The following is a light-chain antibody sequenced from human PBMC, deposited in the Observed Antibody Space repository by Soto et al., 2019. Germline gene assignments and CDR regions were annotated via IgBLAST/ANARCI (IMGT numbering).Light chain of an antibody. CDR1: QSVSNS. J-gene: IGKJ2*01. V-gene: IGKV3-20*01. CDR3: LQYGSSPYT. CDR2: GAS. Sequence: EIVLTQSPATLSLSPGERVTLSCRASQSVSNSLAWYQQKPGQAPRLLIYGASSRASGIPDRFSGSGSGTDFTLTISRLEPEDFAVYCCLQYGSSPYTFGQGTKLEIK.